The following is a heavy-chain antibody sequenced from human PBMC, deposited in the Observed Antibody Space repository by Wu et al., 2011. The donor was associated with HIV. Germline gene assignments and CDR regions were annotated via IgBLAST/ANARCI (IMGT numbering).Heavy chain of an antibody. J-gene: IGHJ6*03. V-gene: IGHV1-69*14. CDR2: IIPIFGTA. D-gene: IGHD5-18*01. CDR1: GGTFSSYA. CDR3: ARPNPNKHTGHDYYYMDV. Sequence: QVQLVQSGAEVKKPGSSVKVSCKASGGTFSSYAISWVRQAPGQGLEWMGGIIPIFGTANYAQKFQGRVTITADKSTSTAYMELSSLRSEDTAVYYCARPNPNKHTGHDYYYMDVWGKGTTVTVSS.